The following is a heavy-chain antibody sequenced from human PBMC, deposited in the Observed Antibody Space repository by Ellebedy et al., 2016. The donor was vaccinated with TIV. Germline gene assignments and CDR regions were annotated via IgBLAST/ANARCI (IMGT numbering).Heavy chain of an antibody. CDR3: ARLAYRRGYGSGRHDFDY. D-gene: IGHD3-10*01. CDR2: IYPGDSDT. J-gene: IGHJ4*02. Sequence: GESLKISCKGSGYSFTSYWIGWMRQMPGKGLEWMGIIYPGDSDTRYSPSFQGQVTISVDKSITTAYLQWSSLKASDTAMYYCARLAYRRGYGSGRHDFDYWGQGTLVTVSS. CDR1: GYSFTSYW. V-gene: IGHV5-51*01.